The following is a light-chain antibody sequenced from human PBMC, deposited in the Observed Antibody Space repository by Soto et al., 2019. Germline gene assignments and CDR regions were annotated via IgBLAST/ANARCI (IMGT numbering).Light chain of an antibody. CDR3: GRWDDSLGGRGV. Sequence: QSVLTQPPSASGTPGQRVTVSCSGSTSNIGTNYVYWYQQLPGTAPKLLIFRNNQRASGVPDRFSGSKSGTSASLAISGLRSEDEAEYYCGRWDDSLGGRGVFGGGTKVTVL. CDR1: TSNIGTNY. CDR2: RNN. J-gene: IGLJ2*01. V-gene: IGLV1-47*01.